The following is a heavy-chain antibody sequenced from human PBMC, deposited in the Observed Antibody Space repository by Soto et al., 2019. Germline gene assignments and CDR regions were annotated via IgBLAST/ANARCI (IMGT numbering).Heavy chain of an antibody. V-gene: IGHV1-69*19. J-gene: IGHJ4*02. D-gene: IGHD3-10*01. CDR2: ISPTFGAA. Sequence: QVQLVQSGAEMKKPGSSVKVSCQSSGGTFNTYAMNWVRQAPGQGPEWMGDISPTFGAANYAPKFQGRVTITADESTGTSYMQSVSLTSEDTALYCCAREVQVHTPAFVYWGQGTLVNVSS. CDR1: GGTFNTYA. CDR3: AREVQVHTPAFVY.